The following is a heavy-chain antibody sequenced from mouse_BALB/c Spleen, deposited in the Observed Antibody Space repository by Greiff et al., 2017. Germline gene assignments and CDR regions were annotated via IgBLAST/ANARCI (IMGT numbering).Heavy chain of an antibody. CDR2: ISYSGST. V-gene: IGHV3-2*02. Sequence: EVQLQQSGPGLVKPSQSLSLTCTVTGYSITSDYAWNWIRQFPGNKLEWMGYISYSGSTSYNPSLKSRISITRDTSKNQFFLQLNSVTTEDTATYYCARNYGSSSPLDYWGQGTTLTVSS. CDR1: GYSITSDYA. J-gene: IGHJ2*01. CDR3: ARNYGSSSPLDY. D-gene: IGHD1-1*01.